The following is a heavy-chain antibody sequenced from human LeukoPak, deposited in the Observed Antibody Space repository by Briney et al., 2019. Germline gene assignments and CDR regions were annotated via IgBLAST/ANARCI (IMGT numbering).Heavy chain of an antibody. CDR2: ISYEGRTI. V-gene: IGHV3-30*18. J-gene: IGHJ4*02. CDR3: VKEAVPRICDWYDY. CDR1: GFTFSSYG. D-gene: IGHD6-19*01. Sequence: GGSLRLSCTASGFTFSSYGMHWVRQAPGKGLEWVAVISYEGRTIYYADSATGRFTISRDNSKNMLYLQMNSLRPEDTAVYYCVKEAVPRICDWYDYWGQGTLVTVSP.